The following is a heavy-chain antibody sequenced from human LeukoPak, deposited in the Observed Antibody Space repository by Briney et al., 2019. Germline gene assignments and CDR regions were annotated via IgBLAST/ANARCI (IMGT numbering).Heavy chain of an antibody. D-gene: IGHD1-26*01. Sequence: GGSLGLSCAASGFTFDDYAMHWVRQAPGKGLEWVSGISWNSGSIGYADSVKGRFTISRDNAKNSLYLQMNSLRAEDTALYYCAKDIGYEVGGTFQHWGQGTLVTVSS. J-gene: IGHJ1*01. CDR3: AKDIGYEVGGTFQH. V-gene: IGHV3-9*01. CDR2: ISWNSGSI. CDR1: GFTFDDYA.